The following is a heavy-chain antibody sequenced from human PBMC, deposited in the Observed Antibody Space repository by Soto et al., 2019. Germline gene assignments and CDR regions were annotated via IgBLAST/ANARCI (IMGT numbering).Heavy chain of an antibody. CDR1: GFTFSSYG. V-gene: IGHV3-33*01. CDR2: IWHDGMNK. J-gene: IGHJ4*02. CDR3: ARDRGSDDPIDY. Sequence: QVQLVESGGGVGQPERSLTLSCEASGFTFSSYGMHWVRQAPGKGLEWVAVIWHDGMNKYYADSVRGRFTISRDNSKNTLYLQMNSLRAEDTAVYYCARDRGSDDPIDYWGQGTLVTVSS. D-gene: IGHD3-10*01.